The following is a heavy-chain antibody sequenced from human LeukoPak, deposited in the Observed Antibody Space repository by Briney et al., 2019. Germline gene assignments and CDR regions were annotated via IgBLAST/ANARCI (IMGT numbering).Heavy chain of an antibody. J-gene: IGHJ5*02. Sequence: GESLKISCKGSGYSFASYWIGWVRQMPGKGLEWMGIIYPGDSDTRYSPSFQGQVAISADKSISTAYLQWSSLKASDTAMYYCARQAHDSSGYPNWFDPWGQGTLVTVSS. CDR2: IYPGDSDT. CDR3: ARQAHDSSGYPNWFDP. CDR1: GYSFASYW. V-gene: IGHV5-51*01. D-gene: IGHD3-22*01.